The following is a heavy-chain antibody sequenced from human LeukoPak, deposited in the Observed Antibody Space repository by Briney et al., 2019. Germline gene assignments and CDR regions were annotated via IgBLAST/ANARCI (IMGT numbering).Heavy chain of an antibody. J-gene: IGHJ4*02. D-gene: IGHD2-8*01. CDR2: ISYDGSNK. CDR3: AKSLTKGRTRPYYFDY. V-gene: IGHV3-30*18. Sequence: PGGSLRLSCAASGFTFSTYWMSWVRQAPGKGLEWVAVISYDGSNKYYADSVKGRFTISRDNSKNTLYLQMNSLRAEDTAVYYCAKSLTKGRTRPYYFDYWGQGTLVTVSS. CDR1: GFTFSTYW.